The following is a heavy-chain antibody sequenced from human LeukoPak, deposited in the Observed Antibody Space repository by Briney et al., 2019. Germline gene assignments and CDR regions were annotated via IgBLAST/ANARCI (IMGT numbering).Heavy chain of an antibody. J-gene: IGHJ4*02. D-gene: IGHD2-21*02. Sequence: GGSLRLSCAASGFTFSSYVMSWVRQAPGKGLEWVSSISGSGGSTYYADSVKGRFTISRDNSKNTLYLQMNSLRAEDTAIYYCAKYFACGGDCSLPYYFDYWGQGTLVTVSS. V-gene: IGHV3-23*01. CDR3: AKYFACGGDCSLPYYFDY. CDR2: ISGSGGST. CDR1: GFTFSSYV.